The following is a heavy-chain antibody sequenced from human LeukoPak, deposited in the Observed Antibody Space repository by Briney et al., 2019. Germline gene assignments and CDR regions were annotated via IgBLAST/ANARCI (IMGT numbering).Heavy chain of an antibody. D-gene: IGHD3-22*01. Sequence: ASVKVSCKASGYTSTSYDINWVRQATGQGLEWMGWMNPNSGNTGYAQKFQGRVTMTRNTSISTAYMELSSLRSEDTAVYYCARGGYYDSSGYYSDFDYWGQGTLVTVSS. V-gene: IGHV1-8*01. CDR1: GYTSTSYD. CDR2: MNPNSGNT. J-gene: IGHJ4*02. CDR3: ARGGYYDSSGYYSDFDY.